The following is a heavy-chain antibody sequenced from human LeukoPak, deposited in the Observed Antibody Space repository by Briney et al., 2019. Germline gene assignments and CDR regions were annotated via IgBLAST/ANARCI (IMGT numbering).Heavy chain of an antibody. CDR3: ARTSYLYWYFDL. D-gene: IGHD1-26*01. V-gene: IGHV3-11*01. Sequence: GGSLRLSCAASGFTFSDYYMSWIRQAPGKGLEWVSYISSSGSTIYYADSVKGRFTIPRDNAKNSLYLQMNSLRAEDTAVYYCARTSYLYWYFDLWGRGTLVTVSS. J-gene: IGHJ2*01. CDR1: GFTFSDYY. CDR2: ISSSGSTI.